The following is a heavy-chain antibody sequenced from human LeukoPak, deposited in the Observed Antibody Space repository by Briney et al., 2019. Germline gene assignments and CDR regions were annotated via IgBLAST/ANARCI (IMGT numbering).Heavy chain of an antibody. J-gene: IGHJ4*02. Sequence: SVKVSCKASGGTFSSYAISWVRQAPGQGLEWMGGIIPIFGTANYARKFQGRVTITADKSTSTAYMELSSLRSEDTAVYYCARVQLGYCSSTSCYGYDYWGQGTLVTVSS. V-gene: IGHV1-69*06. CDR3: ARVQLGYCSSTSCYGYDY. CDR2: IIPIFGTA. CDR1: GGTFSSYA. D-gene: IGHD2-2*01.